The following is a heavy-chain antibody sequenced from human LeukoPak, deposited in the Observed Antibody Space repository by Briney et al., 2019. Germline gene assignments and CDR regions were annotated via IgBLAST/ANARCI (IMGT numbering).Heavy chain of an antibody. CDR1: GFTFSSYA. V-gene: IGHV3-30-3*01. CDR2: ISYDGSNK. J-gene: IGHJ4*02. D-gene: IGHD6-19*01. Sequence: GGSLRLSCAASGFTFSSYAMHWVRQAPGKGLEWVAVISYDGSNKYYADSVKGRFTISGDNSKNTLYLQMNSLRAEDTAVYYCARDHTRPVAGYYFDYWGQGTLVTVSS. CDR3: ARDHTRPVAGYYFDY.